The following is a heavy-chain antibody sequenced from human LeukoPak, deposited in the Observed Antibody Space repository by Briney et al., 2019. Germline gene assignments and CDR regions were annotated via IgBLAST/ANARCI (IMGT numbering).Heavy chain of an antibody. CDR2: IYTSGST. V-gene: IGHV4-59*10. Sequence: PSETLSLTCAVYGGSFSGYYWSWIRQPAGKGLEWIGRIYTSGSTNYNPSLKSRVTISVDTSKNQFSLKLSSVTAADTAVYYCAKGLLWFGETTRFDPWGQGTLVTVSS. CDR1: GGSFSGYY. D-gene: IGHD3-10*01. CDR3: AKGLLWFGETTRFDP. J-gene: IGHJ5*02.